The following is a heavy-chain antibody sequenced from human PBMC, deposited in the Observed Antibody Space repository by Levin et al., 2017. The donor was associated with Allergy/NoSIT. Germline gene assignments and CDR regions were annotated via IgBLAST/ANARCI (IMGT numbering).Heavy chain of an antibody. J-gene: IGHJ4*02. V-gene: IGHV4-34*01. CDR1: GGSFSGYY. D-gene: IGHD6-13*01. Sequence: GSLRLSCAVYGGSFSGYYWSWIRQPPGKGLEWIGEINHSGSTNYNPSLKSRVTISVDTSKNQFSLKLSSVTAADTAVYYCARGSWNFDYWGQGTLVTVSS. CDR3: ARGSWNFDY. CDR2: INHSGST.